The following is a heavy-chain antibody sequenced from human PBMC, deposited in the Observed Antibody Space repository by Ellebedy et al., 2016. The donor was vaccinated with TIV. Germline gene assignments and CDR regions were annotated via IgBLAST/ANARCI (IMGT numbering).Heavy chain of an antibody. D-gene: IGHD4-17*01. J-gene: IGHJ4*02. CDR1: GFTLSDFG. CDR3: TRDPDGDYDFDY. V-gene: IGHV3-69-1*01. CDR2: VNSGEAK. Sequence: GESLKISCAASGFTLSDFGMTSVRQAPGKGLEWVSHVNSGEAKSYADSVKGRFTISRDNAKNSLYLQMNSLRAEDTAVYYCTRDPDGDYDFDYWGQGTLVTVSS.